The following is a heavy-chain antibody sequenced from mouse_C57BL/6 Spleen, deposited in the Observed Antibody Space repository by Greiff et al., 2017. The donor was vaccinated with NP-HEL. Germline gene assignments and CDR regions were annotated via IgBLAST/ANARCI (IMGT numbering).Heavy chain of an antibody. V-gene: IGHV1-50*01. D-gene: IGHD3-3*01. J-gene: IGHJ2*01. CDR3: ARAAGTFYYFDY. CDR1: GYTFTSYW. CDR2: IDPSDSYT. Sequence: QVQLQQPGAELVKPGASVKLSCKASGYTFTSYWMQWVKQRPGQGLEWIGEIDPSDSYTNYNQKFKGKATLTVDTSSSTAYMQLSSLTSEDSAVYYCARAAGTFYYFDYWGQGTTLTVSS.